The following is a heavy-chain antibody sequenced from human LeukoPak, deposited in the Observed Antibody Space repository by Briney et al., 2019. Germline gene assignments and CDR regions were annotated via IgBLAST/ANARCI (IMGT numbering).Heavy chain of an antibody. V-gene: IGHV4-31*03. D-gene: IGHD5-18*01. Sequence: SETLSLTCTVSGGSISSGGYYWSWIRQHPGKGLEWMGFIYYSGSAYYNPSLKSRVSISVGTSKDHFSLTLSSVTAADTAVCYCARILGYSYGQADYWGQGTLVTVSS. CDR1: GGSISSGGYY. CDR2: IYYSGSA. J-gene: IGHJ4*02. CDR3: ARILGYSYGQADY.